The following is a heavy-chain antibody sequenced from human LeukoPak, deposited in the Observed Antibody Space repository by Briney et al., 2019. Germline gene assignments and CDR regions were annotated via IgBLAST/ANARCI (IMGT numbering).Heavy chain of an antibody. CDR1: GGSFSGYY. V-gene: IGHV4-34*01. CDR2: INHSGST. J-gene: IGHJ6*03. D-gene: IGHD6-19*01. CDR3: ARGRGSGWYFYYYMDV. Sequence: PSETLSLTCAVYGGSFSGYYWNWIRQPPGKGLEWIGEINHSGSTNYNPSLKSRVTISVDTSKNQFSLKLSSVTAADTAVYYCARGRGSGWYFYYYMDVWGKGTTVTVSS.